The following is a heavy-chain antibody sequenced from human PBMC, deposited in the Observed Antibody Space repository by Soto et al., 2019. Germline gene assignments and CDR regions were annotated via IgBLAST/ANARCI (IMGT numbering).Heavy chain of an antibody. D-gene: IGHD3-22*01. CDR1: GFTFSSYR. CDR3: ARTSYDSSGYYEY. Sequence: HPGGSLRLSCAASGFTFSSYRMHWVRQAPGKGLEWVAIISYDGSDKYYADSVKGRFTVSRDNSKNTLYLQMNSLRADDTAVYYCARTSYDSSGYYEYWGQGTPVTVS. CDR2: ISYDGSDK. V-gene: IGHV3-30-3*01. J-gene: IGHJ4*02.